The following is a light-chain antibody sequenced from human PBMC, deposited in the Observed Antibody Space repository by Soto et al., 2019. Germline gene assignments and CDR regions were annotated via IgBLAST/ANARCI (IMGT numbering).Light chain of an antibody. Sequence: GDRVTITCRASQDIRNDLGWYQQKPGTAPKLLIYGASTLQSGVSSRFSGSGSGTDFTLTINSLQPGDFATYYCLQDYSYPRTFGQGTKVEVK. CDR3: LQDYSYPRT. CDR2: GAS. V-gene: IGKV1-6*01. J-gene: IGKJ1*01. CDR1: QDIRND.